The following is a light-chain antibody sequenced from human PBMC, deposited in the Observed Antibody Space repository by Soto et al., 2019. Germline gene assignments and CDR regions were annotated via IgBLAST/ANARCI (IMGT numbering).Light chain of an antibody. V-gene: IGKV1-9*01. Sequence: IQLTQSPSSLSASVGARVTITCRASQGISSYLAWYQQKPGKAPKLLVYAASTLQSGVPSRFSGSGSGTDFTLTISSLQPEDFATYYCQQLNSYPRFGQGTKVDIK. CDR1: QGISSY. CDR3: QQLNSYPR. CDR2: AAS. J-gene: IGKJ1*01.